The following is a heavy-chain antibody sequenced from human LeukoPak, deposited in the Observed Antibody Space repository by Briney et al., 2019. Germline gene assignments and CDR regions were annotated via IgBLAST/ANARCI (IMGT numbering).Heavy chain of an antibody. J-gene: IGHJ4*02. V-gene: IGHV3-7*01. CDR2: IKQDGSVK. CDR1: GFTFSNYW. Sequence: GGSLRLSCAAPGFTFSNYWMSWVRQAPGRGLEWVANIKQDGSVKYYVDSVKGRFTISRDNAKNSLYLQMNSLRAEDTAFYYCARIGYSSSSFDYWGQGTLVTVSS. D-gene: IGHD6-6*01. CDR3: ARIGYSSSSFDY.